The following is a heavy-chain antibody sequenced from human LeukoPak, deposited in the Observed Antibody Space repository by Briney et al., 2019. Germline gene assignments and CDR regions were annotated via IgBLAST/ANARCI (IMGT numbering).Heavy chain of an antibody. CDR1: GFTFSSYA. CDR3: VKDRLLGYCYH. D-gene: IGHD2-15*01. J-gene: IGHJ5*02. V-gene: IGHV3-23*01. Sequence: GGSLRLSCAASGFTFSSYAMSWVRQAPGKGLEWVSDISGSGGSTYYADSVKGRFTISRDNSKNTLYLQMNSLRAEDTAVYYCVKDRLLGYCYHWGQGTLVTVSS. CDR2: ISGSGGST.